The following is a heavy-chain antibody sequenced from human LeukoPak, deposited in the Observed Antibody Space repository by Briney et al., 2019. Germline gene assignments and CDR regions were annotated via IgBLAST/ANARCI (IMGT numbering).Heavy chain of an antibody. V-gene: IGHV4-59*08. CDR2: IYYSGST. CDR3: ARLRTDYYYYHGMDV. CDR1: GGSISSYY. J-gene: IGHJ6*02. Sequence: KPSETLSLTCTVSGGSISSYYWSWIRQPPGKGLEWIGYIYYSGSTNYNPSLKSRVTISVDTSKNQFSLKLSSVTAADTAVYYCARLRTDYYYYHGMDVWGQGTTVTVSS. D-gene: IGHD3-16*01.